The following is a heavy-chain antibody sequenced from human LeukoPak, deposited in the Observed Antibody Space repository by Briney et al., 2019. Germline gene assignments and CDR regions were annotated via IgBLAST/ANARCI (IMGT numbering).Heavy chain of an antibody. CDR1: GFTFSSYW. V-gene: IGHV3-7*03. CDR2: IKQDGSEK. Sequence: GGSLRLSCAASGFTFSSYWMSWVRQAPGKGLEWVANIKQDGSEKYYVDSVKGRFTISRDNAKNSLYLQMNSLRAEDTAIYYCAKASWVSDADAVWWGQGTLVTVSS. CDR3: AKASWVSDADAVW. D-gene: IGHD3-16*01. J-gene: IGHJ4*02.